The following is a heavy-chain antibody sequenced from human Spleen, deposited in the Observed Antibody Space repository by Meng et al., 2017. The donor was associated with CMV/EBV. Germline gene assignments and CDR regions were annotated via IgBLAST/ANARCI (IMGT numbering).Heavy chain of an antibody. CDR3: ARVSHTIFGVVIRPDYYYGMDV. D-gene: IGHD3-3*01. J-gene: IGHJ6*02. CDR2: IRPMLGLP. V-gene: IGHV1-69*10. CDR1: GGTFSTYS. Sequence: SVKVSCKASGGTFSTYSITWVRQAPGQGLEWMGGIRPMLGLPHYAQQFQGRVTITADKSSTTAYMELSSLRSDDTAVYYCARVSHTIFGVVIRPDYYYGMDVWGQGTTVTVSS.